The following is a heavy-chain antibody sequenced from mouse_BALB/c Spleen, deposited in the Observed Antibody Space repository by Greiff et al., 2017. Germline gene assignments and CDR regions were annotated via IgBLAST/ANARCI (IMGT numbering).Heavy chain of an antibody. J-gene: IGHJ2*01. CDR3: ARAYYGSSSYFDY. CDR2: ISYSGST. Sequence: EVKLMESGPSLVKPSQTLSLTCSVSGDSITSGYWNWIRKFPGNKLEYMGYISYSGSTYYNPSLKSRISITRDTSKNQYYLQLNSVTTEDTATYYCARAYYGSSSYFDYWGQGTTLTVSS. CDR1: GDSITSGY. V-gene: IGHV3-8*02. D-gene: IGHD1-1*01.